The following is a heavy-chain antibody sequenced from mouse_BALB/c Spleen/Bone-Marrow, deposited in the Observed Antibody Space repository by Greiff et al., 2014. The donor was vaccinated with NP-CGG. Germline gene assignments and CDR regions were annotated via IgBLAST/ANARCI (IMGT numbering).Heavy chain of an antibody. V-gene: IGHV14-3*02. CDR2: IDPANGNT. J-gene: IGHJ2*01. CDR3: ARYYYGSSYFDY. D-gene: IGHD1-1*01. Sequence: VQLQQPGAELVKPGASVKLSCTASGFNIKETYMHWVKQRPEQGLEWIGRIDPANGNTKYDPKFQGKATITADTSSNTAYLQLSSLTSGDTAVYYCARYYYGSSYFDYWGQGTTLTVSS. CDR1: GFNIKETY.